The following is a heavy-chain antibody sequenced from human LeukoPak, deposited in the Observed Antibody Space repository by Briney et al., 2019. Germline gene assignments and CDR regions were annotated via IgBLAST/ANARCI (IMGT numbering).Heavy chain of an antibody. J-gene: IGHJ5*02. CDR3: ARDKRLGNWFDP. CDR2: ISSSSSYI. V-gene: IGHV3-21*01. CDR1: GFTLSSYS. D-gene: IGHD6-19*01. Sequence: GGSLRLSCEASGFTLSSYSMNWVRQAPGKGLEWVSSISSSSSYIYYADSVKGRFTISRDNAKNSLYLQMNSLRAEDTAVYYCARDKRLGNWFDPWGQGTLVTVSS.